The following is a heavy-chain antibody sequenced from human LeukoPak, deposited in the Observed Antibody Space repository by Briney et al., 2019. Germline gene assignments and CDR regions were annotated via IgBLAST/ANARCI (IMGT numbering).Heavy chain of an antibody. D-gene: IGHD5-24*01. CDR1: GFTFSSYA. CDR2: ISGSGGST. J-gene: IGHJ4*02. CDR3: AKARRDGYNYLHY. Sequence: GGSLRPSCAASGFTFSSYAMSWVRQAPGKGLAWVSAISGSGGSTYYADSVKGRFTISRDNSKNTLYLQMNSLRAEDTAVYYCAKARRDGYNYLHYWGQGTLVTVSS. V-gene: IGHV3-23*01.